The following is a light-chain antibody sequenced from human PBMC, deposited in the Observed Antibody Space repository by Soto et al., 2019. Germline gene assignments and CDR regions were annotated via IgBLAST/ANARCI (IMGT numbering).Light chain of an antibody. V-gene: IGKV1-39*01. CDR2: AAS. CDR1: QSISSY. CDR3: QQSYSTAWA. Sequence: DIQMTQSPSSLSASVGDRFTITCRASQSISSYLNWYQQKPGKAPKLLIYAASSLQSGVPSRFSGSGSGTDFTLTINSLQPEDFATYYCQQSYSTAWAFGQGTKVDIK. J-gene: IGKJ1*01.